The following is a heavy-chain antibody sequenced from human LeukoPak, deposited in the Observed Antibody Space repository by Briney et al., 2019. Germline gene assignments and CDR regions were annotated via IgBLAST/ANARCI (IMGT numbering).Heavy chain of an antibody. CDR2: VTYDGNHK. J-gene: IGHJ4*02. V-gene: IGHV3-30*12. CDR3: ARGSCSGGSCPYDF. D-gene: IGHD2-15*01. CDR1: GFSFSNHG. Sequence: GGSLRLSCAASGFSFSNHGMNWVRQAPGKGLEWVSVVTYDGNHKNYADSVKGRFTISRDNSKNTLYLQMNSLRAEDTAVFYCARGSCSGGSCPYDFWGQGTLVTVSS.